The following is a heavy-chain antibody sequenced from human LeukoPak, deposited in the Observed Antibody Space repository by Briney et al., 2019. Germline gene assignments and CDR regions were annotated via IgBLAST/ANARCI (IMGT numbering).Heavy chain of an antibody. CDR2: IYYSGST. CDR1: GDSISSYY. Sequence: SETLSLTCTVSGDSISSYYWSWIRQPPGKGLEWIGYIYYSGSTYYNPSLKSRVTISVDTSKNQLSLKLSSVTAADTAVYYCARGLDWFDPWGQGTLVTVSS. D-gene: IGHD5-12*01. CDR3: ARGLDWFDP. V-gene: IGHV4-30-4*08. J-gene: IGHJ5*02.